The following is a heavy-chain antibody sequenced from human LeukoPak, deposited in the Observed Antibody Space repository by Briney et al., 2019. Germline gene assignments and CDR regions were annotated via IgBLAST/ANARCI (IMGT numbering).Heavy chain of an antibody. CDR2: INPNSGGT. V-gene: IGHV1-2*02. D-gene: IGHD6-19*01. CDR3: ARGPRNIAVAGTGAFDI. CDR1: GYTFTGYY. Sequence: ASVKVSCKASGYTFTGYYMHWVRQAPGQGLEWMSWINPNSGGTNYAQTFQGRVSMTRDTSIRTAYMELSRLRSDDTAVYYCARGPRNIAVAGTGAFDIWGQGTMVTVSS. J-gene: IGHJ3*02.